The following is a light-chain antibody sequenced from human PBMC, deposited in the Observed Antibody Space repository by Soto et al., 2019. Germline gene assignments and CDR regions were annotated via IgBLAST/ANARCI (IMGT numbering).Light chain of an antibody. J-gene: IGLJ3*02. Sequence: QSALTQPRSVSGSPGQSVTISCTGTNSDVGGYNYVSWYQQYPGKAPKLMISGVNERPSGVPDRFSGSKSGNTASLTISGLQAEDEDDYYCCSYVDTDTWVFGGGTKLTVL. CDR2: GVN. V-gene: IGLV2-11*01. CDR1: NSDVGGYNY. CDR3: CSYVDTDTWV.